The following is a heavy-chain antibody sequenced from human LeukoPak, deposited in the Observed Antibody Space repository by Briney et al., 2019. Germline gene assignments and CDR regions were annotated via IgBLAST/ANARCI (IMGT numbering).Heavy chain of an antibody. CDR3: ARDLGYCSGGSCPDRWYYYYYMDV. Sequence: ASVKVSCKASGYTFTGYYMHWVRQAPGQGLEWMGRINPNSGGTNYAQKFQGRVTMTRDTSISTAYMELSRLRSDDTAVYYCARDLGYCSGGSCPDRWYYYYYMDVWGKGTTVTVSS. CDR1: GYTFTGYY. D-gene: IGHD2-15*01. V-gene: IGHV1-2*06. CDR2: INPNSGGT. J-gene: IGHJ6*03.